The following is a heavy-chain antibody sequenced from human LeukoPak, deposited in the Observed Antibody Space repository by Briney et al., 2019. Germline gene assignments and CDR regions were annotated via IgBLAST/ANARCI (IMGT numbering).Heavy chain of an antibody. CDR2: ISGSGDST. Sequence: GGSLRLSCAASGFSFSSYAMSWVHQAPGKGLAWVSGISGSGDSTYYADSVKGRFTISRDNSKNTLYLQMNSLRAEDTAVYYCAKDLNGWYIFDYWGQGTLVTVSS. CDR1: GFSFSSYA. V-gene: IGHV3-23*01. CDR3: AKDLNGWYIFDY. D-gene: IGHD6-19*01. J-gene: IGHJ4*02.